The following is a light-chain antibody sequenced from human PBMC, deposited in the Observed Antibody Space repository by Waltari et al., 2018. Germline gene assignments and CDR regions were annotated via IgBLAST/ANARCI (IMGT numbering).Light chain of an antibody. V-gene: IGKV3-15*01. Sequence: PGERATLSCRASQSVSSNLAWYQQKPGQAPRLLIYGASTRATGIPARFSGSGSGTEFTLTISSLQSEDFAVYYCQQYHNWPRTFGQGTKVEIK. J-gene: IGKJ1*01. CDR3: QQYHNWPRT. CDR1: QSVSSN. CDR2: GAS.